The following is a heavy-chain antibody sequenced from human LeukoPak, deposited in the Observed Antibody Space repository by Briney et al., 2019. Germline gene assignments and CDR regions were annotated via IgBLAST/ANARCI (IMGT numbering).Heavy chain of an antibody. CDR1: GGTFSSYA. V-gene: IGHV1-69*13. D-gene: IGHD3-10*01. Sequence: ASVKVSSKAFGGTFSSYAISWVRQAPGQGLEWMGGIIPIFGTANYAQKFQGRVTITADESTSTAYMELSSLRSEDTAVYYCAKTYYYGSGSYLDYYYYYMDVWGKGTTVTVSS. J-gene: IGHJ6*03. CDR3: AKTYYYGSGSYLDYYYYYMDV. CDR2: IIPIFGTA.